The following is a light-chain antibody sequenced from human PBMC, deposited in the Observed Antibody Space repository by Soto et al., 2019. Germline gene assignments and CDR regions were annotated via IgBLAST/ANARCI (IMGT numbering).Light chain of an antibody. CDR2: EVS. V-gene: IGLV2-8*01. CDR1: SSDVGSYNY. J-gene: IGLJ2*01. Sequence: QSALTQPPSASGSPGQSVTISCTGTSSDVGSYNYDSWYQQHPGKAPKLMIYEVSKRPSGVPDRFSGSKSGNTASLTVSGLQAEDEADYYCSSYAGINNLVFGGGTQLTVL. CDR3: SSYAGINNLV.